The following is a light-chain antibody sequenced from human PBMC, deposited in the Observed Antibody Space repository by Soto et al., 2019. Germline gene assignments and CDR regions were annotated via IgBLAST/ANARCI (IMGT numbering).Light chain of an antibody. Sequence: DIVMTQSPDSLAVSLGERATINCKSSQSVLSSSNDKNYLAWYQQKPGQPPKLLIYWASARESGVPDRFSGSGSGTDFTLTIISLQAEDVAVYYCQQYYSTPPTFGQGTKVEVK. CDR1: QSVLSSSNDKNY. CDR3: QQYYSTPPT. J-gene: IGKJ1*01. CDR2: WAS. V-gene: IGKV4-1*01.